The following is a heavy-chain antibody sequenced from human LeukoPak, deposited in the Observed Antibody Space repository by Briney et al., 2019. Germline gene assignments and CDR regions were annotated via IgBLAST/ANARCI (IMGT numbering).Heavy chain of an antibody. V-gene: IGHV4-59*08. Sequence: PSETLSLTCTVSGGSISSYYWSWIRQPPGKGLEWFGYIYYSGSTNYNPSLKSRVTISVDTSKNQFSLKLSSVTAADTAVYYCARTRLAAAGTLDYWGQGTLVTVSS. CDR2: IYYSGST. J-gene: IGHJ4*02. CDR3: ARTRLAAAGTLDY. D-gene: IGHD6-13*01. CDR1: GGSISSYY.